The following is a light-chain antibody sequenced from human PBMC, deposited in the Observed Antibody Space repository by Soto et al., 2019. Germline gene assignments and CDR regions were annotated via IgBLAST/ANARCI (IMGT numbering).Light chain of an antibody. CDR1: SSDVGGYNY. Sequence: QSALTQPPSASGSPRQSVTLSCTGTSSDVGGYNYVSWYQQHPGKAPKLMIYEVNKRPSGVPDRFSGSKSGNTASLTVSGLQAEDEAYYYCISYAGSNNFGVFGTGTKLTVL. CDR3: ISYAGSNNFGV. CDR2: EVN. V-gene: IGLV2-8*01. J-gene: IGLJ1*01.